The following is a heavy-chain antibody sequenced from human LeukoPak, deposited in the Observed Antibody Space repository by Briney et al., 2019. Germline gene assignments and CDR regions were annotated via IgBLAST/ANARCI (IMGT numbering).Heavy chain of an antibody. D-gene: IGHD3-10*01. CDR2: ISGGGFAA. J-gene: IGHJ4*02. Sequence: GGSLRLSCAASGFTFNNYAMSWVRQAPGKGLEWVSAISGGGFAAYYADSVKGRFTVSRDNSKNTLYLQMNSLRAEDTAMYYCAKDLRFGEQRGGQGTLVTVSS. CDR3: AKDLRFGEQR. CDR1: GFTFNNYA. V-gene: IGHV3-23*01.